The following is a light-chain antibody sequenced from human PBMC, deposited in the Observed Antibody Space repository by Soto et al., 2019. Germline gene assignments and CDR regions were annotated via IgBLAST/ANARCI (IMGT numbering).Light chain of an antibody. V-gene: IGKV3-20*01. CDR1: QSVSSSY. J-gene: IGKJ1*01. CDR2: GAS. Sequence: EIVLTQSPGTLSLSPGERATLSCRASQSVSSSYLAWYQQKPGQAPRLLIYGASSRATGIPDRLSGSVSGTGFTLTISRLEPEDFAVHYCQQYGSSPPWTFGQGTKVDIK. CDR3: QQYGSSPPWT.